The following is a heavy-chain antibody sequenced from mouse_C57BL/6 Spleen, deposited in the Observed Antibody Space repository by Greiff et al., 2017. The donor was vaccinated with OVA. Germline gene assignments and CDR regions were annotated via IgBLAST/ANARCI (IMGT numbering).Heavy chain of an antibody. J-gene: IGHJ2*01. CDR3: ARHDGYDGYFDY. D-gene: IGHD2-2*01. CDR2: ISSGGSYT. V-gene: IGHV5-6*01. Sequence: EVQLVESGGDLVKPGGSLKLSCAASGFTFSSYGMSWVRQTPDKRLEWVATISSGGSYTYYPDSVKGRFTISRDNAKNTLYLQMSSLKSEYTAMYYCARHDGYDGYFDYWGQGTTLTVSS. CDR1: GFTFSSYG.